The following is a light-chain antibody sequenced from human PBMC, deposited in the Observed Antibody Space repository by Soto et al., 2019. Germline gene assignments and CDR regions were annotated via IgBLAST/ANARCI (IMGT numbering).Light chain of an antibody. CDR1: SSNIESSW. CDR2: NNN. V-gene: IGLV1-47*02. J-gene: IGLJ2*01. CDR3: ATWDDDLYTPI. Sequence: QSVVTQAPSVSGTPGQRVTISCSGSSSNIESSWVYWYQQLPGTAPKLLIYNNNQRPSGVPDRFSGSKSGTSASLAITGLRSDDEADYYCATWDDDLYTPIIGGGTKLTVL.